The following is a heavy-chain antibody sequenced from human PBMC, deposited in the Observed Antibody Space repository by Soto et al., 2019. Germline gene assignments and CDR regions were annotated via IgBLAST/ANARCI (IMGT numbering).Heavy chain of an antibody. J-gene: IGHJ4*02. D-gene: IGHD1-26*01. CDR1: GGSISSYY. Sequence: SETLSLTCTVSGGSISSYYWSWIRQPPGKGLEWIGYIYYSGSTNYNPSLKSRVTISVDTSKNQFSLKLSSVTAADTAVYYCARWWELPEGFDYWGQGTLVTVSS. CDR3: ARWWELPEGFDY. CDR2: IYYSGST. V-gene: IGHV4-59*01.